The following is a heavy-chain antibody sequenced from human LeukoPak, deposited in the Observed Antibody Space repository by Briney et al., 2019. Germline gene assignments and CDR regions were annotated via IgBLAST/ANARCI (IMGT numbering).Heavy chain of an antibody. Sequence: ASVKVSCKAPGGTFSSYAISWVRQAPGQGLEWMGGIIPIFGTANYAQKFQGRVTITADESTSTAYMELSSLGSEDTAVYYCARSYYDSSGYYPLFDYWGQGTLVTVSS. D-gene: IGHD3-22*01. CDR1: GGTFSSYA. CDR3: ARSYYDSSGYYPLFDY. CDR2: IIPIFGTA. J-gene: IGHJ4*02. V-gene: IGHV1-69*13.